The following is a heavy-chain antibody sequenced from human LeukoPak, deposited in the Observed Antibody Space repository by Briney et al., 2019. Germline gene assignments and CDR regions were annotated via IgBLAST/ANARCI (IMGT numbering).Heavy chain of an antibody. CDR3: AGADGSSGLHDY. Sequence: SETLSLTCTVSGGSISRYYWSWIRQPPGRGLEWIGYIYYSGSTNYNPSLKSRVTISVDTSNNQFSLKLSSVTAADTAVYSCAGADGSSGLHDYWGQGTLVTVSS. J-gene: IGHJ4*02. CDR2: IYYSGST. CDR1: GGSISRYY. V-gene: IGHV4-59*01. D-gene: IGHD3-22*01.